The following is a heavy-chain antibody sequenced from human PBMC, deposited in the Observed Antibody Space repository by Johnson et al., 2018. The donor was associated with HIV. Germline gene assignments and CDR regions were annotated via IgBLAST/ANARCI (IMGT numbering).Heavy chain of an antibody. V-gene: IGHV3-66*01. CDR1: GFTVSSNY. CDR2: IYSGGST. J-gene: IGHJ3*02. CDR3: ARSRYDSSGYGI. Sequence: QPGGSLRLSCAASGFTVSSNYISWVRQAPGKGLEWVSVIYSGGSTYYADSVKGRFTISRDNSKNTLYLQMNSLRAEDTAVYYCARSRYDSSGYGIWGQGTMVTVSS. D-gene: IGHD3-22*01.